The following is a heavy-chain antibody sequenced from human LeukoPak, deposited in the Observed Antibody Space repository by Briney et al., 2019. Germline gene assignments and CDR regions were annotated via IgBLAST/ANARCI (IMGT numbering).Heavy chain of an antibody. CDR3: VVGERQNDYYYYYLDF. Sequence: GSSVKVSCKASGGTFSSYAISWVRQAPGQGLEWMGGIIPIFGTANYAQKFQGRVTITADESTSTAYMELSSLRSEDTAVYYCVVGERQNDYYYYYLDFWGKGTTVTVSS. V-gene: IGHV1-69*01. D-gene: IGHD2-15*01. J-gene: IGHJ6*03. CDR1: GGTFSSYA. CDR2: IIPIFGTA.